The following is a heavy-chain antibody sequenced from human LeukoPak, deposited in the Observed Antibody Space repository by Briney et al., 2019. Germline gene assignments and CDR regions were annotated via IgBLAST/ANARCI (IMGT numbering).Heavy chain of an antibody. CDR3: AKDGLFLTTELKFFYMDV. Sequence: GGSLRVSCAASGFTFSSYGMHWVRQAPGRGLEWVAVISYDGSNKFYADSVMGRFTISRDNSKNTLYLQMTSLRAEDTAVYCCAKDGLFLTTELKFFYMDVWGKGTTVTVSS. J-gene: IGHJ6*03. CDR1: GFTFSSYG. D-gene: IGHD4-11*01. V-gene: IGHV3-30*18. CDR2: ISYDGSNK.